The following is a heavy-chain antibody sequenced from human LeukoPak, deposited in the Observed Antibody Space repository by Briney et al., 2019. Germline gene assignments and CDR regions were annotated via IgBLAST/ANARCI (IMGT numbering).Heavy chain of an antibody. D-gene: IGHD3-22*01. CDR2: INPSGGST. V-gene: IGHV1-46*01. Sequence: GASVKVSCKASGYTFTSYYMHWVRQPPGQGLEWMGIINPSGGSTSYAQKFQGRVTMTRDMSTSTVYMELSSLRSEDTAVCYCARAGSIYYDSSGYYFDYWGQGTLVTVSS. CDR3: ARAGSIYYDSSGYYFDY. J-gene: IGHJ4*02. CDR1: GYTFTSYY.